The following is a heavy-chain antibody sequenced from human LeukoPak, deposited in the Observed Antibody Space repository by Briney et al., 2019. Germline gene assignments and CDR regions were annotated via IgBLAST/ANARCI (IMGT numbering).Heavy chain of an antibody. V-gene: IGHV7-4-1*02. Sequence: ASVTVSCKASGYTFSKNAINWVRQAPGQGLEWMGWINTNTGNPTYAQGFTGRFVFSLDTSVSTAYLQISSLKAEDTAVYYCARAARDGYNYAYGYWGQGTLVTVSS. J-gene: IGHJ4*02. CDR2: INTNTGNP. CDR3: ARAARDGYNYAYGY. CDR1: GYTFSKNA. D-gene: IGHD5-24*01.